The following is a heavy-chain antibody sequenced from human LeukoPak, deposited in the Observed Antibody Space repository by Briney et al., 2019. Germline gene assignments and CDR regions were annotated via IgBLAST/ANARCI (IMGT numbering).Heavy chain of an antibody. CDR3: ARDMPAISPTIPDY. J-gene: IGHJ4*02. Sequence: PGGSLRLSCAASGFTFSSYAMSWVRQAPGKGLEWVSGINWNGGSTGYADSVKGRFTISRDNAKNSLYLQMNSLRAEDTALYYCARDMPAISPTIPDYWGQGTLVTVSS. D-gene: IGHD2-21*01. CDR2: INWNGGST. V-gene: IGHV3-20*04. CDR1: GFTFSSYA.